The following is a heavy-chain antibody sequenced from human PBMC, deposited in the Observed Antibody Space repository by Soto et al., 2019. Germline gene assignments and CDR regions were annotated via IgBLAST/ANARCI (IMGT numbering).Heavy chain of an antibody. CDR3: ASTSRATPGTGLDS. V-gene: IGHV1-2*02. Sequence: GASVKVSCKASGYTFINYYMHWVRQAPGQGFEWMGRISPKSGGTNYAQKFQGRVRMTWDTSLKTAYMELSSLKSDDTAVYYCASTSRATPGTGLDSWGQGALVTVSS. CDR2: ISPKSGGT. CDR1: GYTFINYY. J-gene: IGHJ4*02.